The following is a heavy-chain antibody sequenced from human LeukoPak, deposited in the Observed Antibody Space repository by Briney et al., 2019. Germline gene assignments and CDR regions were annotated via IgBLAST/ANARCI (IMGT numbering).Heavy chain of an antibody. J-gene: IGHJ4*02. V-gene: IGHV3-30-3*01. CDR3: ARVGGVVPAAIGGDYFDY. D-gene: IGHD2-2*02. Sequence: GGSLRLSCVASGFPFSSYWMTWVRQAPGKGLEWVAVISYDGSNKYYADSVKGRFTISRDNSKSTLYLQMNSLRAEDTAVYYCARVGGVVPAAIGGDYFDYWGQGTLVTVSS. CDR2: ISYDGSNK. CDR1: GFPFSSYW.